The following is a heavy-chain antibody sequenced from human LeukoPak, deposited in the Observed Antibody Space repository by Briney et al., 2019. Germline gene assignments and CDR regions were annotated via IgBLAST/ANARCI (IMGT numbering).Heavy chain of an antibody. D-gene: IGHD5-24*01. Sequence: SETLSLTCTVSGGSISSYYWIWIRQPAGKGLAGIGRIYPGGNTTYHPSLKSRVTMSLDTSKNQFSLKLSSVTAADPAVFYCARDLPYPMAAFDIWGQGTMVTVSS. CDR1: GGSISSYY. CDR3: ARDLPYPMAAFDI. J-gene: IGHJ3*02. V-gene: IGHV4-4*07. CDR2: IYPGGNT.